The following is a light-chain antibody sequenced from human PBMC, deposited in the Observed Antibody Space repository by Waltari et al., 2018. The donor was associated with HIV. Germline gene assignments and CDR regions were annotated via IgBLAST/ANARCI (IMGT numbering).Light chain of an antibody. J-gene: IGLJ1*01. CDR1: RSDVGDYNF. V-gene: IGLV2-14*03. CDR3: CSYSLTRTLV. CDR2: GVS. Sequence: QSALPQPASVSGSPGQSITISCTGTRSDVGDYNFVAWYQQPPDNAPQLIIFGVSDRPSGVSTRFSVSKSGNTASLTISGLQTEDEADYYCCSYSLTRTLVFGSGTKVTVL.